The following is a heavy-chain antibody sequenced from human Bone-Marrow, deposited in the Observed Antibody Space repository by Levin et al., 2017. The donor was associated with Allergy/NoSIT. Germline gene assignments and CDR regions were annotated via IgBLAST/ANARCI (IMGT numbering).Heavy chain of an antibody. CDR3: APTWAQDSSGYQSNTTNWFDP. CDR2: IYWNDDK. J-gene: IGHJ5*02. CDR1: GFSLSTSGVG. V-gene: IGHV2-5*01. D-gene: IGHD3-22*01. Sequence: ESGPTLVKPTQTLTLTCTFSGFSLSTSGVGVGWIRQPPGKALEWLALIYWNDDKRYSPSLKSRLTITKDTSKNQVVLTMTNMDPVDTATYYCAPTWAQDSSGYQSNTTNWFDPWGQGTLVTVSS.